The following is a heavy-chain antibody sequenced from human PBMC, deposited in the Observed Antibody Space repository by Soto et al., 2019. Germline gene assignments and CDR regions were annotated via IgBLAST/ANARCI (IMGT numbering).Heavy chain of an antibody. J-gene: IGHJ4*02. CDR1: GFTFSSYA. V-gene: IGHV3-30-3*01. CDR3: ARVGQSHFYDFWSGYEPTDY. Sequence: VQLVESGGGVVQPGRSLRLSCAASGFTFSSYAMHWVRQAPGKGLEWVAVISYDGSNKYYADSVKGRFTISRDNSKNTLYLQMNSLRAEDTAVYYCARVGQSHFYDFWSGYEPTDYWGQGTLVTVSS. D-gene: IGHD3-3*01. CDR2: ISYDGSNK.